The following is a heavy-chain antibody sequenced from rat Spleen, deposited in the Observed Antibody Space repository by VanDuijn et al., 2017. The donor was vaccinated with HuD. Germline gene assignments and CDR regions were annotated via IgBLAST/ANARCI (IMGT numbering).Heavy chain of an antibody. J-gene: IGHJ4*01. V-gene: IGHV5-7*01. CDR2: ISYDGSSI. CDR1: GFTFSDYN. Sequence: EVQLVESGGGLVQPGRSLKLSCAASGFTFSDYNMAWVRQAPKKGLEWVTTISYDGSSIYYRDSVKGRFTISRDNAKDTLYLQMDSLRSEDTATYYCARRGDHSSEGVMDAWGQGASVTVSS. D-gene: IGHD1-2*01. CDR3: ARRGDHSSEGVMDA.